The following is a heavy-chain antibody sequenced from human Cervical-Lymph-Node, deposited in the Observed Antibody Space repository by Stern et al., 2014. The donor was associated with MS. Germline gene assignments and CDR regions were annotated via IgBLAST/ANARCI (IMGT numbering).Heavy chain of an antibody. V-gene: IGHV3-30*18. J-gene: IGHJ4*02. Sequence: VQLLESGGGVVQPGRSLRLSCAASGFTFSSYGMHWVRQAPGKGLEWVAVISYDGSNKYYADSVKGRFTISRDNSKNTLYLQMNSLRAEDTAVYYCAKDQGYCSGGSCYQWDYWGQGTLVTVSS. CDR3: AKDQGYCSGGSCYQWDY. CDR1: GFTFSSYG. D-gene: IGHD2-15*01. CDR2: ISYDGSNK.